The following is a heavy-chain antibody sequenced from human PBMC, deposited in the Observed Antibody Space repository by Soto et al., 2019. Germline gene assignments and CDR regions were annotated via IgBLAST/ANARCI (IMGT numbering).Heavy chain of an antibody. D-gene: IGHD6-19*01. CDR1: AGCISSTNW. J-gene: IGHJ6*02. V-gene: IGHV4-4*02. Sequence: SETLSLTXAVSAGCISSTNWWRWVRKHPGKGLECIGEIYHSGSTNYNPSLKSRVTISVDKSKNQFSLKLSSVTAADTAVYYCARFSIAVAGAAYGMDVWGQGTTVTVSS. CDR2: IYHSGST. CDR3: ARFSIAVAGAAYGMDV.